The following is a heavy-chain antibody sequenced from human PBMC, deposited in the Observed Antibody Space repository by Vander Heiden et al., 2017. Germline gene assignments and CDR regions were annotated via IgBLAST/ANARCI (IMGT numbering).Heavy chain of an antibody. CDR1: GYSFTLYW. CDR2: IYPGDSDT. V-gene: IGHV5-51*03. D-gene: IGHD6-6*01. J-gene: IGHJ6*02. CDR3: ASLSSSDYYYYYGMDV. Sequence: EVQLVQSGAEVKKTGESMKISCKGSGYSFTLYWIAWVRQMPGKGLEWMGLIYPGDSDTRYSPSFQGQVTISADKSISTAYLQWSSLKASDTAMYYCASLSSSDYYYYYGMDVWGQGTTVTVSS.